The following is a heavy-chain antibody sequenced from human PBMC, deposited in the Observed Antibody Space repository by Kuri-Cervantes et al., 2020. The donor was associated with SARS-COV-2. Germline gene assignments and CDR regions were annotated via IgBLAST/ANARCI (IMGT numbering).Heavy chain of an antibody. CDR2: ISTYNGDT. J-gene: IGHJ4*02. CDR1: GYIFNSFG. Sequence: ASVKVSCKASGYIFNSFGITWVRQAPGQGLEWMGWISTYNGDTEYAQKFQGRVTMTTDTLRTTAFMELRSLRSDDTAVYYCARVKAVVGATELRHDRLGLDYWSQGTLVTVSS. V-gene: IGHV1-18*04. D-gene: IGHD1-26*01. CDR3: ARVKAVVGATELRHDRLGLDY.